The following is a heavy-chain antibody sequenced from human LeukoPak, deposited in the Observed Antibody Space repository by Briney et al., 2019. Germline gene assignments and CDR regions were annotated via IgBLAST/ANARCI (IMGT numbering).Heavy chain of an antibody. CDR3: AKDSGYCSSTSCSTYNWFDP. D-gene: IGHD2-2*01. CDR2: IYPGDSDS. Sequence: GESLKISCKGSGYSFTSYWIGWVRQMPGKGLEWMGIIYPGDSDSRYSPSFQGQVTISADKSITTAYLQWSSLKASDTALYYCAKDSGYCSSTSCSTYNWFDPWGQGTLVTVSS. J-gene: IGHJ5*02. CDR1: GYSFTSYW. V-gene: IGHV5-51*01.